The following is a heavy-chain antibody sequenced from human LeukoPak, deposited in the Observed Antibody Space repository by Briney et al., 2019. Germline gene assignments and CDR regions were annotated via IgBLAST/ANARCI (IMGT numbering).Heavy chain of an antibody. CDR2: ISGSGGST. D-gene: IGHD1-14*01. CDR3: AKDHPSGYYFDY. Sequence: GGSLRLPCAASGFTFSTYAMSWVRQAPGKGLEWVSAISGSGGSTFNADSVKGRFTISRDNSKNTLFLQMNSLRAEDTAIYYCAKDHPSGYYFDYWGQGTLVTVSS. CDR1: GFTFSTYA. V-gene: IGHV3-23*01. J-gene: IGHJ4*02.